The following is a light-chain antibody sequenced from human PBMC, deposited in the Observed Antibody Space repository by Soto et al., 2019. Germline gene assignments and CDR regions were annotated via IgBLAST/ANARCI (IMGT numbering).Light chain of an antibody. V-gene: IGKV2-28*01. CDR3: MLTLQTPFT. CDR1: QSLLHSDGYKY. Sequence: IVMTQSPVSLPVTPGEPASISCKSSQSLLHSDGYKYLDWYVQKAGQSPQLLIYLGSHRASGVPDRISGSGSGTDFTLKISKVEADDVGVYYCMLTLQTPFTFGPGTKADIK. CDR2: LGS. J-gene: IGKJ3*01.